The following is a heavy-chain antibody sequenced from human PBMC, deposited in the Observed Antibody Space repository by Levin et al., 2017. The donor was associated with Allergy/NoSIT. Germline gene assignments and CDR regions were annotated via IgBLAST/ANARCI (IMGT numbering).Heavy chain of an antibody. J-gene: IGHJ4*02. CDR2: IYDSGDT. CDR1: GGSISSYY. Sequence: SQTLSLTCTVSGGSISSYYWSWIRRAPGKGLEWIGYIYDSGDTNYEPSLQSRVTISVDTSNNQFSLRLSSVIAADTAVYYCARHKLGYCSGGSCPYYFDYWGQGILVTVSS. D-gene: IGHD2-15*01. CDR3: ARHKLGYCSGGSCPYYFDY. V-gene: IGHV4-59*08.